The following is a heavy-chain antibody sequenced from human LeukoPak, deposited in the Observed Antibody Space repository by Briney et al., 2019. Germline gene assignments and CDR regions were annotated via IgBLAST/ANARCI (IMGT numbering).Heavy chain of an antibody. V-gene: IGHV4-34*01. CDR2: INHSGST. D-gene: IGHD2-8*01. CDR1: GGSFSGYY. J-gene: IGHJ4*02. Sequence: SETLSLTCAVYGGSFSGYYWSWIRQPPGEGLEWIGEINHSGSTNYNPSLKSRVTISVDTSKNQFSLKLSSVTAADTAVYYCARWGRTNGVRWGQGTLVTVSS. CDR3: ARWGRTNGVR.